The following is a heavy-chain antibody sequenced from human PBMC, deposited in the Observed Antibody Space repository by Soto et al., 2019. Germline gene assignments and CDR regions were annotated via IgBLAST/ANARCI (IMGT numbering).Heavy chain of an antibody. J-gene: IGHJ5*02. CDR3: ARGYCTTTICDPWFDP. D-gene: IGHD2-2*01. Sequence: GESLKISCTGVGYSFTSYWIGWVRQMPWKGLERMGIIYPGDSDTRYSPSFQGQVTISADKSITTAYLQWSSLKASDTAMYYCARGYCTTTICDPWFDPWGQGTMATV. CDR1: GYSFTSYW. V-gene: IGHV5-51*01. CDR2: IYPGDSDT.